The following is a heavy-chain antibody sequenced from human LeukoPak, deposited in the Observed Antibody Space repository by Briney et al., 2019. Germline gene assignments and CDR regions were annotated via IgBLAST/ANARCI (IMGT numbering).Heavy chain of an antibody. Sequence: ASVKVSCKVSGYTLTELSMHWVRQAPGKGLEWMGWISAYNGNTNYAQKLQGRVTMTTDTSTSTAYMELRSLRSDDTAVYYCARNPPGWLVPDYWGQGTLVTVSS. CDR3: ARNPPGWLVPDY. CDR2: ISAYNGNT. D-gene: IGHD6-19*01. CDR1: GYTLTELS. J-gene: IGHJ4*02. V-gene: IGHV1-18*01.